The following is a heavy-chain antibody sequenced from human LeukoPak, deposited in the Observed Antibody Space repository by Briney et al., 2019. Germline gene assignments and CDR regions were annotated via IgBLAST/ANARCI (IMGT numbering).Heavy chain of an antibody. CDR2: IYSGGST. J-gene: IGHJ4*02. CDR3: ARGQPGPFDY. CDR1: GGSISSGGYY. Sequence: LSLTCTVSGGSISSGGYYWSWIRQAPGKGLEWVSVIYSGGSTYYADSVKGRFTISRHNSKNTLYLQMNSLRAEDTAVYYCARGQPGPFDYWGQGTLVTVSS. V-gene: IGHV3-53*04.